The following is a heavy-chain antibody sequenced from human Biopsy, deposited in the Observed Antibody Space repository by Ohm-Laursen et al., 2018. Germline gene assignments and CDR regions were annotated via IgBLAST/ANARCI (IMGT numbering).Heavy chain of an antibody. CDR1: EFSFSDYH. D-gene: IGHD1-1*01. J-gene: IGHJ3*02. CDR3: AKGRVGNSGSLDI. V-gene: IGHV3-11*01. Sequence: SLRLSCAAPEFSFSDYHMTWIRQTPGKGLEWVSYISPSGTNVNSADFVRGRFSISRDNAKKSLYLQMSSLRAEDTAIYYCAKGRVGNSGSLDIWGHGTMVTVSS. CDR2: ISPSGTNV.